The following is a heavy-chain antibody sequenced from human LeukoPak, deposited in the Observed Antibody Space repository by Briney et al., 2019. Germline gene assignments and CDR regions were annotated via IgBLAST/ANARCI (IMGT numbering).Heavy chain of an antibody. J-gene: IGHJ4*02. V-gene: IGHV3-30*19. CDR2: ISYDGSNK. D-gene: IGHD3-22*01. CDR3: ARDSPHSGYFDY. CDR1: GFTFSSYG. Sequence: PGGSLRLSCAASGFTFSSYGMHWVRQAPGKGLEWVAVISYDGSNKYYADSVKGRFTISRDNSKNTLYLQMNSLRAEDTAVYYCARDSPHSGYFDYWGQGTLVTVSS.